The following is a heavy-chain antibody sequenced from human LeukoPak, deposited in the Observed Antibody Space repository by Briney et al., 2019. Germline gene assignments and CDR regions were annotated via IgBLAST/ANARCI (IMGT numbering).Heavy chain of an antibody. J-gene: IGHJ4*02. CDR3: ARDAGYGYDRFDY. V-gene: IGHV3-7*01. D-gene: IGHD5-18*01. Sequence: PGGSLRLSCAASGFTFSSYEMNWVRQAPGKGLEWVANIKHGGTEKVYVDSVKGRFTISRDDANNLLFLEMNSLRAEDTAVYYCARDAGYGYDRFDYWGQGTQVTVSS. CDR2: IKHGGTEK. CDR1: GFTFSSYE.